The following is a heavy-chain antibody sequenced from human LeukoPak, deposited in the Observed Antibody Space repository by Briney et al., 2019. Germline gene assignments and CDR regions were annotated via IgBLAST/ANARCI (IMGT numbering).Heavy chain of an antibody. D-gene: IGHD1-1*01. CDR3: ARVTATTPFDN. J-gene: IGHJ4*02. Sequence: SETLSLTCAVSGGXISSSSCWSWVRQPPGKGLEWIGEISHGGSTNHNPSLESRVTISVDTSKNQFSLNLDSVTAADTAVYFCARVTATTPFDNWGQGILVTVSS. CDR2: ISHGGST. CDR1: GGXISSSSC. V-gene: IGHV4-4*02.